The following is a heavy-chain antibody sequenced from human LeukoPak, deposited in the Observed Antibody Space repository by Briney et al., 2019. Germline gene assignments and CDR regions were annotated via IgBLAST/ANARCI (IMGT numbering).Heavy chain of an antibody. D-gene: IGHD6-13*01. CDR2: IKQDGSEK. CDR1: GFIFSDYN. J-gene: IGHJ3*02. CDR3: AREGLQGVLAAAGAFDI. Sequence: GGSLRLSCEASGFIFSDYNMNWVRQAPGKGLEWVANIKQDGSEKYYVDSVKGRFTISRDNAKNSLYLQMNSLRAEDTAVYYCAREGLQGVLAAAGAFDIWGQGTMVTVSS. V-gene: IGHV3-7*01.